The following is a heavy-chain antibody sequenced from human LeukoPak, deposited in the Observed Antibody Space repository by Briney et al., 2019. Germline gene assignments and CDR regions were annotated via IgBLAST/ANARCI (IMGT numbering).Heavy chain of an antibody. CDR2: IYYSGST. Sequence: PSETLSLTCTVSGGSISSYYWSWIRQPPGKGLEWIGYIYYSGSTNYNPSLKSRVTISVDTSKNQFSLKLSSVTAADTAVYYCARGHDYGDANWFDPWGQGTLVTASS. V-gene: IGHV4-59*01. CDR3: ARGHDYGDANWFDP. CDR1: GGSISSYY. J-gene: IGHJ5*02. D-gene: IGHD4-17*01.